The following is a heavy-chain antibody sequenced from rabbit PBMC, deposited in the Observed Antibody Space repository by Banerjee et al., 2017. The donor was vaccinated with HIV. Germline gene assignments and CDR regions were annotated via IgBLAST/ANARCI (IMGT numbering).Heavy chain of an antibody. J-gene: IGHJ4*01. CDR1: GFDFSRSYD. CDR2: FATGNGDS. CDR3: ARDLEGSGYSAFNL. V-gene: IGHV1S43*01. Sequence: QSLEESGGDLVKPGASLTLTCTASGFDFSRSYDMCWVRQAPGKGLEWIGFFATGNGDSYYSNWVNGRFTISRSTSLNTVDLKMTSLTAADTATYFCARDLEGSGYSAFNLWGPGTLVTVS. D-gene: IGHD1-1*01.